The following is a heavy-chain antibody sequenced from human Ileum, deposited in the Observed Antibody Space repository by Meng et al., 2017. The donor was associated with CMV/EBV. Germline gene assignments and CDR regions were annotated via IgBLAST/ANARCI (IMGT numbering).Heavy chain of an antibody. V-gene: IGHV3-48*04. Sequence: GGSLRLSCAASGFTFSSYSMNWVRQAPGKGLEWVSYIGTSGTTIWYADSVRGRFTISRDNAKNTLYLQMDSLRAEDTAVYYCARDKSARDSSAYDYWGQGTLVTVSS. J-gene: IGHJ4*02. D-gene: IGHD3-22*01. CDR2: IGTSGTTI. CDR3: ARDKSARDSSAYDY. CDR1: GFTFSSYS.